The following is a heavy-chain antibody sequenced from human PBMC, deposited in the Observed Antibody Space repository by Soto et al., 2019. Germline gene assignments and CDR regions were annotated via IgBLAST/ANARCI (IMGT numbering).Heavy chain of an antibody. D-gene: IGHD3-22*01. V-gene: IGHV3-30*18. CDR2: ISYDGSNK. Sequence: LRLSFAASGFTFSSYGMHWVRQAPGKGLEWVAVISYDGSNKYYADSVKGRFTISRDNSKNTLYLQMNSLRAEDTAVYYCAKDRNYYDSSGYYYPSYWGQGTLVTVSS. CDR1: GFTFSSYG. CDR3: AKDRNYYDSSGYYYPSY. J-gene: IGHJ4*02.